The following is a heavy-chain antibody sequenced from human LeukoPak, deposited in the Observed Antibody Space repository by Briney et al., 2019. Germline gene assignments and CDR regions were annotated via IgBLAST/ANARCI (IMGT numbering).Heavy chain of an antibody. CDR3: AREGYGDRNWFDP. V-gene: IGHV4-31*03. Sequence: SETLSLTCTVSGGSISSGGYYWSWIRQHPGKGLEWIGYIYYSGSTYYNPSLKSRVTISVDRSKNRFSLKLSSVTAADTAVYYCAREGYGDRNWFDPWGQGTLVTVSS. CDR2: IYYSGST. D-gene: IGHD4-17*01. J-gene: IGHJ5*02. CDR1: GGSISSGGYY.